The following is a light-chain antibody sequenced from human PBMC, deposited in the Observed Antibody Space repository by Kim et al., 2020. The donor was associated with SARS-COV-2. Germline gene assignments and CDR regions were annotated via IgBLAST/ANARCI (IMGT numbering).Light chain of an antibody. CDR1: QIVETY. Sequence: DIQMTQSPSTLSASVGDRVTITWRASQIVETYLAWYQQKPGKAPNLLVYQASSLQVGVPSRFSGSGSGTEFTLTINSLQPDDFATYYCQHYIRFPYTFGQGTKLEI. CDR2: QAS. V-gene: IGKV1-5*03. CDR3: QHYIRFPYT. J-gene: IGKJ2*01.